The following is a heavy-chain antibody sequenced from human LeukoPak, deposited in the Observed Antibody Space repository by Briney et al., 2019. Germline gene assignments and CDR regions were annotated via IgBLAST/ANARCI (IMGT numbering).Heavy chain of an antibody. J-gene: IGHJ4*02. V-gene: IGHV3-23*01. CDR3: AKDSGIVVVTAIDYFDY. D-gene: IGHD2-21*02. CDR2: ISGSGGST. Sequence: PGGSLRLSCAASGFTFSSYAMSWVRQAPGKGLEWVSAISGSGGSTSYADSVKGRFTISRDNSKNTLYLQMNSLRAEDTAVYYCAKDSGIVVVTAIDYFDYWGQGTLVTVSS. CDR1: GFTFSSYA.